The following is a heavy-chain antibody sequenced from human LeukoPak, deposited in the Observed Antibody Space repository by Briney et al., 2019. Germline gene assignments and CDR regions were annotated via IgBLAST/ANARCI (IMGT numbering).Heavy chain of an antibody. CDR3: ASSAGGGNYASFDY. Sequence: SETLSLTCAVHGGSFSGYYWSWIRQPPGKGLEWIGYIYHSGSTYYNPSLKSRVTISVDRSKNQFSLKLSSVTAADTAVYYCASSAGGGNYASFDYWGQGTLVTVSS. CDR1: GGSFSGYY. V-gene: IGHV4-34*01. CDR2: IYHSGST. D-gene: IGHD4-23*01. J-gene: IGHJ4*02.